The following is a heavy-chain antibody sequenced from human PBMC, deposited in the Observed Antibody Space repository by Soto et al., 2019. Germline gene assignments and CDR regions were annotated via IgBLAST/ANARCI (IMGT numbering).Heavy chain of an antibody. CDR3: ARGWRLQGYYYYYMDV. CDR1: GGSISSSSSY. D-gene: IGHD4-4*01. Sequence: PSETLSLTCTVSGGSISSSSSYWGWIRQPPGKGLEWVGGIYYLGNTYYNPSLGGRVSISVDTSKNQFSLKLRSVTAADTAVFYCARGWRLQGYYYYYMDVWGKGTTVTVSS. CDR2: IYYLGNT. J-gene: IGHJ6*03. V-gene: IGHV4-39*01.